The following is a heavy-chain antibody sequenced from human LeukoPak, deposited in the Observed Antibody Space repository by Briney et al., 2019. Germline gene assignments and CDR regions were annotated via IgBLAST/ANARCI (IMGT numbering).Heavy chain of an antibody. V-gene: IGHV3-74*01. CDR2: IGDDGSTT. CDR1: GFTFSRYW. J-gene: IGHJ3*02. Sequence: PGGSLRLSCAASGFTFSRYWMHWVRQAPGKGLVWVSRIGDDGSTTAYADSVKGRFTISRDNSKNTLYLQMNSLRAEDTAIYYCARDSPTFDIWGQGTMVTVSS. CDR3: ARDSPTFDI.